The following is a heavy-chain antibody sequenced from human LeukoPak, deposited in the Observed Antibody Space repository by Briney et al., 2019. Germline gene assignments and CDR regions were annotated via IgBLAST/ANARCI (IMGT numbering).Heavy chain of an antibody. Sequence: PGGSLRLSCAASGFTFSSYEMNWVRQAPGKGLEWVSHISDTGGTTYYAGFVEGRFTMSRDNAKNSLYLQMNSLRAEDTAVYYCARGRMLAQDYWGQGTLVTVSS. D-gene: IGHD2-8*01. V-gene: IGHV3-48*03. CDR1: GFTFSSYE. J-gene: IGHJ4*02. CDR2: ISDTGGTT. CDR3: ARGRMLAQDY.